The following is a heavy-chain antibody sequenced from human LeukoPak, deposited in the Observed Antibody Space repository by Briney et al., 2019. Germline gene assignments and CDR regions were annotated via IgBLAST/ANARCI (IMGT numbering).Heavy chain of an antibody. Sequence: PGGSLRLSCAASGFTFSSYSMNWVRQAPGKGLEGVSSTSSSSSYIYYADSVKGRFTISRDNAKNSLYLQMNSLRAEDTAVYYCARGATIRISYFDYWGQGTLVTVSS. D-gene: IGHD5-12*01. CDR3: ARGATIRISYFDY. CDR1: GFTFSSYS. CDR2: TSSSSSYI. V-gene: IGHV3-21*01. J-gene: IGHJ4*02.